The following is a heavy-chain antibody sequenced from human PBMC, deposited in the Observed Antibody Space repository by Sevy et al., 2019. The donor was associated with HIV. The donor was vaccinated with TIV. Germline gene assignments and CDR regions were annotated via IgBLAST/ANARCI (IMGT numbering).Heavy chain of an antibody. D-gene: IGHD3-22*01. V-gene: IGHV1-18*01. J-gene: IGHJ4*02. Sequence: ASVKVSCKASGYNFNTYGITWVRQAPGQGLEWMGWIGVNNGKTNYAARLQARISMTAHTSTSTVYMELRTLTSDDTSIYFCARDSYYYDMHSSYRPPDYWGQGTLVTVSS. CDR3: ARDSYYYDMHSSYRPPDY. CDR1: GYNFNTYG. CDR2: IGVNNGKT.